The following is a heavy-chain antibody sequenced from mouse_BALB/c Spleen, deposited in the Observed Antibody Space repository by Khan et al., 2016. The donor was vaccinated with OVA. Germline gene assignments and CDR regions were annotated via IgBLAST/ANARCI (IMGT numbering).Heavy chain of an antibody. CDR2: ITYSGNT. CDR1: GYSITSDYA. Sequence: EVQLVESGPGLVKPSQSLSLICTVTGYSITSDYAWNWIRQFPGNKLEWMGIITYSGNTNYNPSLKSRISITRDTSKNQFFLHLNSMTTEDTATDYCARVYGGDFDYWGQGTTLTVSS. V-gene: IGHV3-2*02. D-gene: IGHD1-1*01. J-gene: IGHJ2*01. CDR3: ARVYGGDFDY.